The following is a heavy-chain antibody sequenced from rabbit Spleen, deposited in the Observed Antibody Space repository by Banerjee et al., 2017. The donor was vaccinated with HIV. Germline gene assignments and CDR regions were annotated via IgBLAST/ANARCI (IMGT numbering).Heavy chain of an antibody. J-gene: IGHJ2*01. D-gene: IGHD7-1*01. CDR1: GFDFSNDA. CDR3: ARRTSGYSGYRL. CDR2: ISGGSGKT. Sequence: QEQLEESGGDLVKPEGSLTLTCTASGFDFSNDAMCWVRQAPGKGPEWIACISGGSGKTDYASWAKGRFTISKSSSTTVTLQMTSLTAADTATYFCARRTSGYSGYRLWGPGTLVTVS. V-gene: IGHV1S45*01.